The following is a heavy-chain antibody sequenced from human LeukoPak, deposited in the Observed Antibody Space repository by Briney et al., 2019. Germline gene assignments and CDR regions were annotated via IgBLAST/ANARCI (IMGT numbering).Heavy chain of an antibody. CDR1: AFTFSSNS. Sequence: GRCLRPSFAPSAFTFSSNSMDWVRQAPRKGPEWVSSISSSSSYRYYADSVKGRFTISRDNAKNSLYLQMNSLRAEDTAVYYCARAVAGTDWFDPWGQGTLVTVSS. CDR2: ISSSSSYR. V-gene: IGHV3-21*01. CDR3: ARAVAGTDWFDP. D-gene: IGHD6-19*01. J-gene: IGHJ5*02.